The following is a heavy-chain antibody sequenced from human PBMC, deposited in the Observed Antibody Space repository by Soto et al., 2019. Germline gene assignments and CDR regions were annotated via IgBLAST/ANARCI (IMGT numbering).Heavy chain of an antibody. Sequence: QVQLVQSGAEVKKPGSSVKVSCEASGGTFSSYPINWVRQAPGQGLEWMGGIIPFFGTSNYAQKFHGRVTITADDYTSTACMELRSLRSEATAVYYCARVGHITNYGMAVWGQGTTVTVSS. CDR3: ARVGHITNYGMAV. V-gene: IGHV1-69*01. CDR2: IIPFFGTS. D-gene: IGHD1-26*01. CDR1: GGTFSSYP. J-gene: IGHJ6*02.